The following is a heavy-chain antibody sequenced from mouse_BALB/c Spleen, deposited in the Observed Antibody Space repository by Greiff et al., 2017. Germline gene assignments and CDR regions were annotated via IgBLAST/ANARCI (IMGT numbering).Heavy chain of an antibody. CDR1: GYAFSSSW. V-gene: IGHV1-82*01. CDR2: IYPGDGDT. D-gene: IGHD1-2*01. J-gene: IGHJ4*01. CDR3: ARGGDFHDYGPYAMDY. Sequence: VQLQQSGPELVKPGASVKISCKASGYAFSSSWMNWVKQRPGQGLEWIGRIYPGDGDTNYNGKFKGKATLTADKSSSTAYMQLSSLTSVDSAVYFCARGGDFHDYGPYAMDYWGQGTSVTVSS.